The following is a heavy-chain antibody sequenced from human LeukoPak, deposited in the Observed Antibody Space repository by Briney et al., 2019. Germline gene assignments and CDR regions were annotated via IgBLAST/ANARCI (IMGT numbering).Heavy chain of an antibody. CDR3: AREIDYLRDGDKRLDFDY. CDR1: GDSASSNSAT. D-gene: IGHD4-17*01. V-gene: IGHV6-1*01. Sequence: PSQTLSLTCGISGDSASSNSATWNWIRRSPSRGLEWLGRTYYRSKWYTEYAASVNSRITINPDTSKNQFSLQLNSVTPEDTAMYYCAREIDYLRDGDKRLDFDYWGQGSLVAVSS. J-gene: IGHJ4*02. CDR2: TYYRSKWYT.